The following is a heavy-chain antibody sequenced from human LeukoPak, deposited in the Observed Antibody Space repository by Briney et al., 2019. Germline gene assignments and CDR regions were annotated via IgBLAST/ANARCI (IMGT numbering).Heavy chain of an antibody. CDR2: MNPNSGNT. CDR1: GYTFTSYD. V-gene: IGHV1-8*01. CDR3: ASSASSGYYSDLLT. D-gene: IGHD3-22*01. Sequence: ASVKVSCKASGYTFTSYDINWVRQATGQGLEWMGWMNPNSGNTGYAQKFQGRVTITRNTSISTAYMDLSSLRSEDTAVYYCASSASSGYYSDLLTWGQGTLVTVSS. J-gene: IGHJ4*02.